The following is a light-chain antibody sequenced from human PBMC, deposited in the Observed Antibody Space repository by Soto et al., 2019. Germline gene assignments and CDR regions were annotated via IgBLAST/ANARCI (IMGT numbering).Light chain of an antibody. CDR1: QSVSANY. Sequence: EIVLTQSPGTLSLSPGERATLSCRASQSVSANYLAWYQQKPGQAPRLLIYGASSRATGIPDRFSGSGSGTDFTLTISRLEPEDFAVYFCQQHGSSPFTFGPGTKLDV. CDR3: QQHGSSPFT. V-gene: IGKV3-20*01. J-gene: IGKJ3*01. CDR2: GAS.